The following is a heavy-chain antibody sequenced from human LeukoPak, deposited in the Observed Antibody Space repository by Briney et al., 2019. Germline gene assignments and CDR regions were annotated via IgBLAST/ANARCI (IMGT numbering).Heavy chain of an antibody. CDR2: INHSGST. J-gene: IGHJ4*02. CDR1: GGSFSGYY. V-gene: IGHV4-34*01. CDR3: ARGWGFYDSGGYRY. D-gene: IGHD3-22*01. Sequence: PETLSLTCAVYGGSFSGYYWSWIRQPPGKGLEWIGEINHSGSTNYNPSLKSRVTMSVDTSKNQFSLKLSSVTAADTAVYYCARGWGFYDSGGYRYWGQGTLVTVSS.